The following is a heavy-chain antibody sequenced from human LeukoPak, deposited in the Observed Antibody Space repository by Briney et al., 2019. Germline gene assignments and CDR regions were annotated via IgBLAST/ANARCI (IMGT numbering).Heavy chain of an antibody. V-gene: IGHV4-30-2*01. J-gene: IGHJ4*02. CDR3: ARVSAGYSSSPFDY. CDR1: GGSISSGGYY. CDR2: IYHSGST. Sequence: SQTLSLTCTVSGGSISSGGYYWSWIRQPPGKGLEWIGYIYHSGSTYYNPSLKSRVTISVDRSKNQFSLKLSSVTAADTAVYYCARVSAGYSSSPFDYWGQGTLVTVSS. D-gene: IGHD6-6*01.